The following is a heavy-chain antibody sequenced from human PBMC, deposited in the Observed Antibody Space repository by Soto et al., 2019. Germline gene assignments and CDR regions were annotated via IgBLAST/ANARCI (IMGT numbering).Heavy chain of an antibody. CDR3: ARWSYLDY. J-gene: IGHJ4*02. V-gene: IGHV3-53*01. CDR2: IYSGGYT. Sequence: PGGSLRLSCAVSGFTVSNNYMSWVRQAPGKGLEGVSVIYSGGYTAYGDSVKGRFSISRDTSQSTLYLQMNSLRADDTAMYYCARWSYLDYWGQGTRVTVSS. CDR1: GFTVSNNY. D-gene: IGHD3-3*01.